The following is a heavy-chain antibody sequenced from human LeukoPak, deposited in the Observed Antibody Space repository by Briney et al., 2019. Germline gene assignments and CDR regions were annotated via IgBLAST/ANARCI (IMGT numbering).Heavy chain of an antibody. Sequence: SETLSLTCAVSGSSLNSGYYWGWIRQPPGKGLEWIGNKYHSGSTYYNPSLKSRVTISVDKSKNQFSLKLSSVTAADTAVYYCARAFPPNYDTENGFYWYFVLWGRGTLVTVSS. CDR1: GSSLNSGYY. CDR3: ARAFPPNYDTENGFYWYFVL. D-gene: IGHD3-22*01. CDR2: KYHSGST. J-gene: IGHJ2*01. V-gene: IGHV4-38-2*01.